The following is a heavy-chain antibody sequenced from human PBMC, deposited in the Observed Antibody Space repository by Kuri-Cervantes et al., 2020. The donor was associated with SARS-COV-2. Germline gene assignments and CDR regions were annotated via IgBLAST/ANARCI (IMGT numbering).Heavy chain of an antibody. CDR3: VRSISSSWYRYGMDV. D-gene: IGHD6-13*01. CDR1: GDTFSSYA. V-gene: IGHV1-69*13. J-gene: IGHJ6*02. Sequence: SVKVSCKASGDTFSSYATSGVRQAPGQGLEWMGGIISIFGTSNYAKKFQGRVTITADESTSKAYMELSSRRSEDTAAYYCVRSISSSWYRYGMDVWGQGTTVTVSS. CDR2: IISIFGTS.